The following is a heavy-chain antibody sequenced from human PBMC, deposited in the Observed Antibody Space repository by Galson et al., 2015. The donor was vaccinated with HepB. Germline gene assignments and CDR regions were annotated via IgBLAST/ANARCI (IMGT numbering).Heavy chain of an antibody. CDR1: GFTFSSYA. V-gene: IGHV3-23*01. Sequence: SLRLSCAASGFTFSSYAMSWVRQAPGKGLEWVSATSGSGGSTYYADSVKGRFTISRDNSKNTLYLQMNSLRAEDTAVYYCAKDSIPRYCSGGSCYRGGFDYWGQGTLVTVSS. CDR3: AKDSIPRYCSGGSCYRGGFDY. CDR2: TSGSGGST. D-gene: IGHD2-15*01. J-gene: IGHJ4*02.